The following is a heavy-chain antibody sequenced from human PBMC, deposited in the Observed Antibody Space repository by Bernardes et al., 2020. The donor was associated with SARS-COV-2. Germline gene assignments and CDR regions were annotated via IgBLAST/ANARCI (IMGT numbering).Heavy chain of an antibody. Sequence: GGSLRLSCAASGFTFDDYAMHWVRQAPGKGLEWVSGISWNSGSIGYADSVKGRFTISRDNAKNSLYLQMNSLRAEDTALYYCAKLGGYYDSSGYVDYWGQGTLVTVSS. CDR1: GFTFDDYA. J-gene: IGHJ4*02. V-gene: IGHV3-9*01. D-gene: IGHD3-22*01. CDR2: ISWNSGSI. CDR3: AKLGGYYDSSGYVDY.